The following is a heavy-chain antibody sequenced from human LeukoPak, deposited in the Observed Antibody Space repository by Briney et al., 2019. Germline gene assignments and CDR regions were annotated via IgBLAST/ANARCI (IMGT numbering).Heavy chain of an antibody. CDR2: IYYSGST. CDR1: GGSISSSDYH. Sequence: PSETLSLTCSVSGGSISSSDYHWGWIRQPPGKGLEWIGSIYYSGSTYYNPSLKSRVTISVDTSKNQFSLKLSSVTAADTAVYYCYYDRSGNDFWGQGTLVTVSS. D-gene: IGHD3-22*01. J-gene: IGHJ4*02. CDR3: YYDRSGNDF. V-gene: IGHV4-39*01.